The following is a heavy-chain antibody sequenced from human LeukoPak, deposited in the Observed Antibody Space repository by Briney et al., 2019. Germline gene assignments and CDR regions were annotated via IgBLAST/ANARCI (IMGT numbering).Heavy chain of an antibody. Sequence: SETLSLTCAVYGGSFSGYYWSWIRQPPGKGLEWIGEINHSGSTNYNPSLKSRVTISVDTSKNQFSLKLSSVTAADTAVYYCARGVRAEYSWEFDPWGQGTLVTVSS. CDR3: ARGVRAEYSWEFDP. CDR1: GGSFSGYY. V-gene: IGHV4-34*01. D-gene: IGHD1-26*01. J-gene: IGHJ5*02. CDR2: INHSGST.